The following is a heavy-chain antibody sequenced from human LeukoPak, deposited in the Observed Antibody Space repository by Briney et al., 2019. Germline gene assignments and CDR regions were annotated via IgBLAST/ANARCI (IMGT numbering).Heavy chain of an antibody. Sequence: SETLSLTCTVSGGSINSYYWSWIRQPPGKGLEWIGYIYYSGSTNYNPSLKSRVTISVDTSKNQFSLKLSSVTAADTAVYYCARVTFYGADNWFDPWGQGTLVTVSS. CDR3: ARVTFYGADNWFDP. CDR2: IYYSGST. D-gene: IGHD4-17*01. CDR1: GGSINSYY. J-gene: IGHJ5*02. V-gene: IGHV4-59*01.